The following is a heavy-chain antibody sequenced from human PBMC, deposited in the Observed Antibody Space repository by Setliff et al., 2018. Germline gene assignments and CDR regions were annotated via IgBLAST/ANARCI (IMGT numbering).Heavy chain of an antibody. V-gene: IGHV4-34*01. J-gene: IGHJ3*02. CDR1: GDSFSDYY. D-gene: IGHD2-2*01. CDR3: VRGRLRGSCSGPSCTYDPFDI. Sequence: SETLSLTCAVYGDSFSDYYWSWIRQPPGKGLEWIEEINHRGSTNYNPSLRSRVTISVDTSKNQFSLILSSVTAADTAVYFSVRGRLRGSCSGPSCTYDPFDIWGQGTTVTVSS. CDR2: INHRGST.